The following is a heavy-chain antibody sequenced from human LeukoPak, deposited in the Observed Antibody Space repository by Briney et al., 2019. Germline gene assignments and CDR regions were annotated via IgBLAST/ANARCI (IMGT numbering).Heavy chain of an antibody. CDR1: GASIRSGDYY. CDR2: IYDSGST. CDR3: ARDCSGGSCYGAFDI. Sequence: KPSETLSLTCTVSGASIRSGDYYWSWIRQPPGKGLEWIGYIYDSGSTYYNPSLKSRITISVGTSENRFSLKLSSVTATDTAVYYCARDCSGGSCYGAFDIWGQGTMVTVSS. J-gene: IGHJ3*02. V-gene: IGHV4-30-4*01. D-gene: IGHD2-15*01.